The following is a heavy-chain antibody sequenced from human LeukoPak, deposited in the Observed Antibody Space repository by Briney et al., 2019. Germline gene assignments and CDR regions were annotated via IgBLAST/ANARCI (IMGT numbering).Heavy chain of an antibody. CDR1: GFTFSSYS. D-gene: IGHD6-19*01. Sequence: PGGSLRLSCAASGFTFSSYSMNWVRQAPGKGLEWVSSISSSSSYIYYADSVKGRFTISRDNAKNSLYLQMNSLRAEDTAVYYCARAVAAPDYYYYGMDVWGQGTTVTVSS. J-gene: IGHJ6*02. CDR3: ARAVAAPDYYYYGMDV. V-gene: IGHV3-21*01. CDR2: ISSSSSYI.